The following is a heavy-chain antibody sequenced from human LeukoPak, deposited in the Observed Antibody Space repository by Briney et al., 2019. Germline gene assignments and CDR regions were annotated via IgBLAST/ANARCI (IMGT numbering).Heavy chain of an antibody. CDR1: GFTFSSYW. D-gene: IGHD6-6*01. CDR2: IKQDGSEK. V-gene: IGHV3-7*01. CDR3: ARMNSSSTYYYYYYMDV. J-gene: IGHJ6*03. Sequence: GGSLRLSCAASGFTFSSYWMSWVRQAPGKGLEWVANIKQDGSEKYYVDSVKGRFTISRDNAKNSLYLQMNSLRAEDTAVYYCARMNSSSTYYYYYYMDVWGKGTTVTVSS.